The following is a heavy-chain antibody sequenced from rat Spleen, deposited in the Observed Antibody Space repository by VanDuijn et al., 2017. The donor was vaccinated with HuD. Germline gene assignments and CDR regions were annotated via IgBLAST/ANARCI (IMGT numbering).Heavy chain of an antibody. CDR2: ISPRRGRT. Sequence: EVQLVESDGALVQPGRSLKLSCAASGFTFSDYNMAWVRQAPKKGLEWVASISPRRGRTNYRDSVKGRFSISRGNAEGTLYLQMDSLRSEDTAIYYCARPTTGIPFNYWGQGVMVTVSS. V-gene: IGHV5-25*01. CDR3: ARPTTGIPFNY. J-gene: IGHJ2*01. D-gene: IGHD1-9*01. CDR1: GFTFSDYN.